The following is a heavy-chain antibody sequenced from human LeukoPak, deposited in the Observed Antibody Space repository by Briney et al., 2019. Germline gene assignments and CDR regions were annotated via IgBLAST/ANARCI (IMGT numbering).Heavy chain of an antibody. CDR2: IWYDGSNK. D-gene: IGHD6-13*01. Sequence: GRSLRLSCAASGFTFSSYGMHWVRQAPGKGLEWVAVIWYDGSNKYYADSVKGRFTISRDNSKNTLYLQMNSLRAEDTAVYYCARAPPNRAAAGPHYYYYYGMDVWGQGTTVTVSS. CDR3: ARAPPNRAAAGPHYYYYYGMDV. CDR1: GFTFSSYG. J-gene: IGHJ6*02. V-gene: IGHV3-33*01.